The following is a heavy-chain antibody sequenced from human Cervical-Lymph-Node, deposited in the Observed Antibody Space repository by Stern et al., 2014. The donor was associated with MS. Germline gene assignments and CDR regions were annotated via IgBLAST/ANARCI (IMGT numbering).Heavy chain of an antibody. CDR1: GNTFTSYQ. V-gene: IGHV1-46*01. Sequence: VQLLESGAEVKKPGASVKVSCKASGNTFTSYQMHWVRQIPGQGLEWMGIINPSGGSTSYAQKCQGRVTMTRDTSTSTVYMELSSLRSEDTAVYYCARNPGVGYFDYWGQGTLVTVSS. J-gene: IGHJ4*02. CDR2: INPSGGST. D-gene: IGHD3-10*01. CDR3: ARNPGVGYFDY.